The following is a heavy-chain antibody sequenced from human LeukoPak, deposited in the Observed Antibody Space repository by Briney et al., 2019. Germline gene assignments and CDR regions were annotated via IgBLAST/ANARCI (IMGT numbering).Heavy chain of an antibody. V-gene: IGHV3-66*01. D-gene: IGHD1-26*01. Sequence: PGGSLRLPCAASGFTVSSNYMSWVRQAPGKGLEWVSVIYSGGSTYYADSVKGRFTISRDNSKNTLYLQMNSLRAEDTAVYYCARDYGVRDIVGAPQPLGYWGQGTLVTVSS. CDR2: IYSGGST. J-gene: IGHJ4*02. CDR1: GFTVSSNY. CDR3: ARDYGVRDIVGAPQPLGY.